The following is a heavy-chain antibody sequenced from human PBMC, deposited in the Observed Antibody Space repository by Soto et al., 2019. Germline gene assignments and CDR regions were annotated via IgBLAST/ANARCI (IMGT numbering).Heavy chain of an antibody. CDR1: GGSISSSSYY. CDR2: IYYSGST. CDR3: ASHRSTIFGVVIVGFGPAEWFDP. V-gene: IGHV4-39*01. J-gene: IGHJ5*02. D-gene: IGHD3-3*01. Sequence: QLQLQESGPGLVKPSETLSLTCTVSGGSISSSSYYWGWIRQPPGKGLEWIGSIYYSGSTYYNPSLKSRVTISVDTSKNQFSLKLSSVTAADTAVYYCASHRSTIFGVVIVGFGPAEWFDPWGQGTLVTVSS.